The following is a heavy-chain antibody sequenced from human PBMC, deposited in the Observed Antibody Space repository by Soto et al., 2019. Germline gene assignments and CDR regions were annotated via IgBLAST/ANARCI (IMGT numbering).Heavy chain of an antibody. CDR1: GFTCSSYW. CDR3: ARGFSHGNLRYYYYYYMDV. V-gene: IGHV3-74*01. J-gene: IGHJ6*03. D-gene: IGHD4-17*01. CDR2: INSDGSST. Sequence: VQLVESGGGLVQPGGSLRLSCAASGFTCSSYWMHWVRQAPGKGLVWVSRINSDGSSTSYADSVKGRFTISRDNAKNTLYLQMNSLRAEDTAVYYCARGFSHGNLRYYYYYYMDVWGKGTTVTVTS.